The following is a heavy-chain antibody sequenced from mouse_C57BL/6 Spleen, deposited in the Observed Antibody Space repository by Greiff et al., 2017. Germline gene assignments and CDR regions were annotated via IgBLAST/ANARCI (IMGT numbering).Heavy chain of an antibody. J-gene: IGHJ2*01. V-gene: IGHV1-55*01. CDR1: GYTFTSYW. CDR3: ARSDSLFTTVVVAFDY. CDR2: IYPGSGST. D-gene: IGHD1-1*01. Sequence: QVQLQQPGAELVKPGASVKMSCKASGYTFTSYWITWVKQRPGQGLEWIGDIYPGSGSTNYNEKFKGKATLTVDTSSSTAYMQLSSLTSEDSAVYYCARSDSLFTTVVVAFDYWGQGTTLTVSS.